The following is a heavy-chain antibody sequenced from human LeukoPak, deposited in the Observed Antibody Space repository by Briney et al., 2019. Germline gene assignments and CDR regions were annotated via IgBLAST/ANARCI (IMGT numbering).Heavy chain of an antibody. CDR2: IKTKPEGETT. V-gene: IGHV3-15*01. Sequence: PGRSLRLSCAASGFTFSNVWMNWVRQAPGKGLEWLGRIKTKPEGETTDYAAPANGRFTISRDDSTNTLYLQMNSLKTEDTAVYYCTSRLITTNDYWGQGTLVTVSS. CDR1: GFTFSNVW. D-gene: IGHD3-3*01. J-gene: IGHJ4*02. CDR3: TSRLITTNDY.